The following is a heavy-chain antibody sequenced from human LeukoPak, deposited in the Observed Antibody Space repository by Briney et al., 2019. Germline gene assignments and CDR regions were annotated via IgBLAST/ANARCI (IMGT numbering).Heavy chain of an antibody. D-gene: IGHD3-10*01. CDR3: ARDIASMVRGVIKSYYYYYYMDV. V-gene: IGHV3-48*03. CDR2: ISSSGSTI. CDR1: GFTFSSYE. J-gene: IGHJ6*03. Sequence: GGSLRLSCAASGFTFSSYEMNWVRQAPGKGLEWVSYISSSGSTIYYADSVKGRFTISRDNAKNSLYLRMNGLRAEDTAVYYCARDIASMVRGVIKSYYYYYYMDVWGKGTTVTVSS.